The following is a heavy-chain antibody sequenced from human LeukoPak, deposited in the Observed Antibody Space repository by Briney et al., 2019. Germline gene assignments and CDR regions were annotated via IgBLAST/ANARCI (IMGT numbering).Heavy chain of an antibody. V-gene: IGHV7-4-1*02. CDR3: ASGLGGKPWDYYGSGSYYDY. CDR2: INTNSGNP. Sequence: ASVKVSCKASGYTFTSYAMNWVRQAPGQGLEWMGWINTNSGNPTNAQGFTGRFVFSLDTSVSTAYLQISSLKAEDTAVYYCASGLGGKPWDYYGSGSYYDYWGQGTLVTVSS. D-gene: IGHD3-10*01. J-gene: IGHJ4*02. CDR1: GYTFTSYA.